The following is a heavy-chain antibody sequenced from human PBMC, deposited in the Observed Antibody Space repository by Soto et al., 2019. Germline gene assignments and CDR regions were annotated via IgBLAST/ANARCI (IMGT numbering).Heavy chain of an antibody. J-gene: IGHJ6*02. Sequence: QVHLVESGGGGVQPGRSKRLSCVVSGFTFNDYAIHWVRQAPGKGLEWVAGISFDGNNKFYADSVKGRFTISRDRSKTTAYLPMNNLRAEDTAVYYCARDHWDCSGGGCNPHQLNFFAMDVWGQGTTVTVSS. D-gene: IGHD2-15*01. CDR1: GFTFNDYA. CDR3: ARDHWDCSGGGCNPHQLNFFAMDV. V-gene: IGHV3-30*03. CDR2: ISFDGNNK.